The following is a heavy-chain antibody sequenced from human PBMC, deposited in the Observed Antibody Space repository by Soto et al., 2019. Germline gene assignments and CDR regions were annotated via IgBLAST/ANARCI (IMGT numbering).Heavy chain of an antibody. J-gene: IGHJ4*02. CDR1: GGSISSGGYY. CDR3: ARAGITSGSWYYFDY. V-gene: IGHV4-31*03. Sequence: NPSETLSLTCTVSGGSISSGGYYWSWIRQHPGKGLEWIGYIYYSGSTYYNPSLKSRVTISVDTSKNQFSLKLSSVTAADTAVYYCARAGITSGSWYYFDYWGQGTLVTVSS. D-gene: IGHD6-13*01. CDR2: IYYSGST.